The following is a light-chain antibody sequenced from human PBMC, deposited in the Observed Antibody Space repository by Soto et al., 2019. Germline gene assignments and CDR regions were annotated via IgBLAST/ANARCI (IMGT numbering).Light chain of an antibody. Sequence: EIVMTRSPATLSVSPGERATLSCRASQSVSSNLAWYKQKPGQAPRLLIYGASTRATGIPARVSGSGSGTEFTLTISSLKSEDFEVYYCQQYDNWPRTFGQGTKVDI. CDR3: QQYDNWPRT. V-gene: IGKV3-15*01. CDR1: QSVSSN. CDR2: GAS. J-gene: IGKJ1*01.